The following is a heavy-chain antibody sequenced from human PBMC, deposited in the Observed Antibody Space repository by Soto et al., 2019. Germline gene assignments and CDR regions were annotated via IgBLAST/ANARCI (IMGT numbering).Heavy chain of an antibody. CDR2: TYYRSKWYN. V-gene: IGHV6-1*01. Sequence: SETLSLTCAISGDSVSSNSAAWNWIRQSPSRGLEWLGRTYYRSKWYNDYAVSVKSRITINPDTSKNQFSLQLNSVTPEDTAVYYCARDQEDSISWYRYYYYGMDVWGQGTTVTVSS. CDR3: ARDQEDSISWYRYYYYGMDV. J-gene: IGHJ6*02. CDR1: GDSVSSNSAA. D-gene: IGHD6-13*01.